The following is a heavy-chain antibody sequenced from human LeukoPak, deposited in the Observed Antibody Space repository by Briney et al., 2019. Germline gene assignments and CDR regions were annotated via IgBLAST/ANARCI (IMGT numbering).Heavy chain of an antibody. J-gene: IGHJ6*03. CDR1: GGTFSSYA. CDR3: ARVPRNYYDSTYYMDV. D-gene: IGHD3-22*01. Sequence: SVKVSCKASGGTFSSYAISWVRQAPGQGLEWMGGIIPIFGTANYAQKFQGRVTITADKSTSTAYMELSSLRSEDTAVYYCARVPRNYYDSTYYMDVWGKGTTVTVSS. V-gene: IGHV1-69*06. CDR2: IIPIFGTA.